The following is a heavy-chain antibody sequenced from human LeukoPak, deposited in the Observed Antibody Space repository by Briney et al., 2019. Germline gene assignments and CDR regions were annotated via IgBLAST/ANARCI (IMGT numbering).Heavy chain of an antibody. CDR3: ARGLEMSTVTTYY. V-gene: IGHV1-46*01. CDR2: INPSGGST. J-gene: IGHJ4*02. D-gene: IGHD4-17*01. Sequence: GASVRVSCKASGGTFSSYAISWVRQAPGQGLEWMGIINPSGGSTSYAQKFQGRVTMTGETSTSTVYMELSSLRSDDTAVYYCARGLEMSTVTTYYWGQGTLVTVSS. CDR1: GGTFSSYA.